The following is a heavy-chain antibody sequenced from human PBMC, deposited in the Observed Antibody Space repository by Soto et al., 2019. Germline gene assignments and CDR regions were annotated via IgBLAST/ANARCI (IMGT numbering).Heavy chain of an antibody. CDR2: IIPIFGTA. CDR3: ARDGGRHSGGIDY. V-gene: IGHV1-69*13. D-gene: IGHD1-26*01. Sequence: SVNVSCKASGGAFSSYSINWVRQAPGQGLEWMGEIIPIFGTANYAQKFQGRVTITADESTSTAYMELSSLRSEDTAVYYCARDGGRHSGGIDYWGQGTLVTVSS. J-gene: IGHJ4*02. CDR1: GGAFSSYS.